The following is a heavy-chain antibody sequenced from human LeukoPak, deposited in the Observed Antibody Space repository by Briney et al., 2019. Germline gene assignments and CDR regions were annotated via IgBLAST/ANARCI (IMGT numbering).Heavy chain of an antibody. CDR3: ALENVVTMVRGVIKAPGGGWFDP. CDR2: IIPILGIA. D-gene: IGHD3-10*01. Sequence: SVNVSCKASGGTFSSYAISWVRQAPAQGLEWMGRIIPILGIANYDQKFQGRVTITADKSTSTAYMELSSLRSEDTAVYYCALENVVTMVRGVIKAPGGGWFDPWGQGTLVTVSS. CDR1: GGTFSSYA. J-gene: IGHJ5*02. V-gene: IGHV1-69*04.